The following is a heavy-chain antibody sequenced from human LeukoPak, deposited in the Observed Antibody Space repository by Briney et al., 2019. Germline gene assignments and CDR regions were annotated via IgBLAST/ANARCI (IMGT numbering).Heavy chain of an antibody. CDR3: AKSPYSSGWYLFDY. V-gene: IGHV3-66*01. CDR2: IYSGGST. CDR1: GFTVSSNY. J-gene: IGHJ4*02. D-gene: IGHD6-19*01. Sequence: GGSLRLSCAASGFTVSSNYMSWVRQAPGKGLEWVSVIYSGGSTYYADSVKGRFTISRDNSKNTLYLQMNSLRAEDTAVYYCAKSPYSSGWYLFDYWGQGTLVTVSS.